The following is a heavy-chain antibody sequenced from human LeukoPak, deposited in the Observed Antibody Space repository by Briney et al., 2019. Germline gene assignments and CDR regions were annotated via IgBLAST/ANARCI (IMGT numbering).Heavy chain of an antibody. Sequence: ASVKVSCKASGGTFSSYAISWVRQAPGQGLEWMGGIIPIFGTANYAQKFQGRVTITTDESTSTAYMEPSSLRSEDTAVYYCASKYSSSSDLYYYYYMDVWGKGTTVTVSS. CDR1: GGTFSSYA. V-gene: IGHV1-69*05. J-gene: IGHJ6*03. D-gene: IGHD6-6*01. CDR2: IIPIFGTA. CDR3: ASKYSSSSDLYYYYYMDV.